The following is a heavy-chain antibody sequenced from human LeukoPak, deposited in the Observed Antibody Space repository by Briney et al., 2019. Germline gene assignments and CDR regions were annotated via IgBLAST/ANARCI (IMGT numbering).Heavy chain of an antibody. Sequence: GGSLRLSCAASGFTFSSYGMHWVRQAPGKGLEWVSAISGSGGSTYYADSVKGRFTTSRDNSKNTLYLQMNSLRAEDTAVYYCAEDGSGNYVEEPFDYWGQGTLVTVSS. V-gene: IGHV3-23*01. D-gene: IGHD3-10*01. CDR3: AEDGSGNYVEEPFDY. CDR2: ISGSGGST. CDR1: GFTFSSYG. J-gene: IGHJ4*02.